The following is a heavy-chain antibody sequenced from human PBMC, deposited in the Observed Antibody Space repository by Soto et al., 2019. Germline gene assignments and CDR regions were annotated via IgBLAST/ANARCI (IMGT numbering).Heavy chain of an antibody. CDR2: ISWNSGSI. V-gene: IGHV3-9*01. D-gene: IGHD3-10*01. Sequence: EVQLVESGGGLVQPSRSLRLSCAASGFTFDDYAMHWVRQAPGKGLEWVSGISWNSGSIGYADSVKGRFTISRDNAKNSLYLQMNSLRAEDTALYYCAKGFGEGLYYYYYMDVWGKGTTVTVSS. J-gene: IGHJ6*03. CDR3: AKGFGEGLYYYYYMDV. CDR1: GFTFDDYA.